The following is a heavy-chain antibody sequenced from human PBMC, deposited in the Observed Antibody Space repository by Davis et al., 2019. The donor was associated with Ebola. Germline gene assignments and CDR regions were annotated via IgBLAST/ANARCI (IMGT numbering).Heavy chain of an antibody. CDR1: GFTFSSYA. CDR2: ISGSGGST. D-gene: IGHD2/OR15-2a*01. Sequence: GESLKISCAASGFTFSSYAMSWVRQAPGKGLEWVSAISGSGGSTYYADSVKGRFTISRDNSKNTLYLQMNSLRAEDTAVYYCAKDFYPFPRDLDYWGQGTLVTVSS. J-gene: IGHJ4*02. CDR3: AKDFYPFPRDLDY. V-gene: IGHV3-23*01.